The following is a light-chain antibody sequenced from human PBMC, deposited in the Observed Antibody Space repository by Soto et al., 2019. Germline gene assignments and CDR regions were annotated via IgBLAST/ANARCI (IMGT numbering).Light chain of an antibody. Sequence: EIVMTQSPATLSVSPWERATLSCRASQSVSSNLAWYQQKPGQAPRLLIYGASTRATGIPARFSGSGSGTEFTLTISSLQSEDFAVYYRQQYNNWPPWTFGHGTKVDIK. CDR1: QSVSSN. CDR3: QQYNNWPPWT. V-gene: IGKV3-15*01. J-gene: IGKJ1*01. CDR2: GAS.